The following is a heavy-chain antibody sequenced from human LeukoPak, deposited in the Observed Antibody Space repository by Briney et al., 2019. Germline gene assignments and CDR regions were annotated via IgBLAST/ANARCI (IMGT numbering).Heavy chain of an antibody. CDR1: GGSISSYY. V-gene: IGHV4-4*09. CDR3: AGSYYDSSGYPPFDY. Sequence: PSETLSLTCTVSGGSISSYYWSWIRRPPGKGLEWIGYIYTSGSTNYNPSLKSRVTISVDTSKNQFSLKLSSVTAADTAVYYCAGSYYDSSGYPPFDYWGQGTLVTVSS. D-gene: IGHD3-22*01. CDR2: IYTSGST. J-gene: IGHJ4*02.